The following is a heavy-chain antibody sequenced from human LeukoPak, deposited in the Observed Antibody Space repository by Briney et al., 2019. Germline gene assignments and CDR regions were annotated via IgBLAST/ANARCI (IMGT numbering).Heavy chain of an antibody. D-gene: IGHD3-9*01. CDR1: GFTFSSYD. V-gene: IGHV3-23*01. J-gene: IGHJ4*02. CDR2: ISGSGGST. Sequence: PGGSLRLSCAASGFTFSSYDMHWVRQAPGKGLEWVSAISGSGGSTYYADSVKGRFTISRDNSKNTLYLQMNSLRAEDTAVYYCAKALPYDILTGSQDYWGQGTLVTVSS. CDR3: AKALPYDILTGSQDY.